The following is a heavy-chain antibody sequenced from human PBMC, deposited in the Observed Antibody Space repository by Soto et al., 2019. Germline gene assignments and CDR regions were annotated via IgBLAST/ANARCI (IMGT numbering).Heavy chain of an antibody. Sequence: PSETLSLTCTVSGGSISSYYWSWIRQPPGKGPEWIGYIYYSGSTNYNPSLKSRVTISVDTSKNQFSLKLSSVTAADTAVYYCAGQLCSGGSCYLDYWGQGTQVTAPQ. V-gene: IGHV4-59*01. J-gene: IGHJ4*02. D-gene: IGHD2-15*01. CDR2: IYYSGST. CDR1: GGSISSYY. CDR3: AGQLCSGGSCYLDY.